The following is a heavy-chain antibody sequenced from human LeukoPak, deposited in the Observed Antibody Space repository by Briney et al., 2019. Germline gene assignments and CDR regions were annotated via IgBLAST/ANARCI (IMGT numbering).Heavy chain of an antibody. J-gene: IGHJ4*02. CDR2: IYYSGST. D-gene: IGHD3-16*01. V-gene: IGHV4-59*01. Sequence: PSETLSLTCTVSGGSISSYYWSWIRQPPGKGLEWIGYIYYSGSTNYNPSLKSRVTISVDTSKNQFSLKLSSVTAADTAVYYCARGRLSRIMITFGGVNSFDYWGQGTLVTVSS. CDR3: ARGRLSRIMITFGGVNSFDY. CDR1: GGSISSYY.